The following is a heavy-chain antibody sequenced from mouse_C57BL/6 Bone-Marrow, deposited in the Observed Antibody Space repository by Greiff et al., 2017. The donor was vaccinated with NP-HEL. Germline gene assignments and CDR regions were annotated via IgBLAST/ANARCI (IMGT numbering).Heavy chain of an antibody. D-gene: IGHD1-1*01. Sequence: DVKLVESGGGLVKPGGSLKLSCAASGFTFSSYAMSWVRQTPEKRLEWVATISDGGSYTYYPDNVKGRFTISRDNAKNNLYLQMSHLKSEDTAMYYCARVGLLRGGFAYWGQGTLVTVSA. CDR2: ISDGGSYT. CDR1: GFTFSSYA. CDR3: ARVGLLRGGFAY. V-gene: IGHV5-4*03. J-gene: IGHJ3*01.